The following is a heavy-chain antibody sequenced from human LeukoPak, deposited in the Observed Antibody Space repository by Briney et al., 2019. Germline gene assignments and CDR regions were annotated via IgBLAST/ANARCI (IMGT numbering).Heavy chain of an antibody. Sequence: ASVKVSCKASGYTFTSYGISWVRQAPGQGLEWMGWISAYNGNTNYAQKLQGRVTMTTDTSTSTAYMELRSLRSDDTAVYYCARYSKYYGSGSSPDYWGRGTLVTVSS. D-gene: IGHD3-10*01. CDR2: ISAYNGNT. V-gene: IGHV1-18*01. J-gene: IGHJ4*02. CDR1: GYTFTSYG. CDR3: ARYSKYYGSGSSPDY.